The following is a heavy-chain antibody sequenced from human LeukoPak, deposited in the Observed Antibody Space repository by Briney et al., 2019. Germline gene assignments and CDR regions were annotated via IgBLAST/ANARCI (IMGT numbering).Heavy chain of an antibody. CDR2: IYYSGST. Sequence: SETLSLTCTVSGGSISSSSYYWGWIRQPPGKGLEWIGSIYYSGSTYYNPSLKSRVTISVDTSKNQFSLKLGSVTAADTAVYYCARGYWTNAVCSLGPTQAWGQGTLVTVSS. CDR1: GGSISSSSYY. CDR3: ARGYWTNAVCSLGPTQA. J-gene: IGHJ4*02. V-gene: IGHV4-39*07. D-gene: IGHD2-8*01.